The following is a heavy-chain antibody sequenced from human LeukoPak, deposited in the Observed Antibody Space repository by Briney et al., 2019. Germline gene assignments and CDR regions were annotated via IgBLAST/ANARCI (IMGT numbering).Heavy chain of an antibody. CDR1: GFTFSSYA. CDR3: ARGDDFWSGYDGGAFDY. Sequence: GGSLRLSCAASGFTFSSYAMHWVRQAPGKGLEWVAVISYDGSNKYYADPAKGRFTISRDNSKNTLYLQMNSLRAEDTAVYYCARGDDFWSGYDGGAFDYWGQGTLVTVSS. D-gene: IGHD3-3*01. CDR2: ISYDGSNK. J-gene: IGHJ4*02. V-gene: IGHV3-30-3*01.